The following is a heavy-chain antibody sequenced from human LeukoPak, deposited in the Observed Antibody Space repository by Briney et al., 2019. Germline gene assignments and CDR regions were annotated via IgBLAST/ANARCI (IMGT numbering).Heavy chain of an antibody. CDR2: IYPGDSDT. V-gene: IGHV5-51*01. J-gene: IGHJ5*02. D-gene: IGHD1-14*01. CDR3: ARAETGINFRFDP. CDR1: GSRFTSYW. Sequence: GESLKISCKGSGSRFTSYWIAWVRQMPGKGLEWMGIIYPGDSDTRYSPSFQGQVTISADKSISTAYLQWSSLKASDTAMYYCARAETGINFRFDPWGQGTLVTVSS.